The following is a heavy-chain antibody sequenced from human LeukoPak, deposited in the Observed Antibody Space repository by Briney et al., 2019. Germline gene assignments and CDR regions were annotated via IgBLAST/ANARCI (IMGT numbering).Heavy chain of an antibody. CDR2: IYDSGSA. J-gene: IGHJ4*02. Sequence: SETLSLTCTVSDGSISSYYWSWIRQPPGKGLEWIGHIYDSGSANYNPSLKSRVTISVDTSKNQFSLKLSSVTAADTAVYYCAREFSWSGFFDYWGQGTLVTVSS. CDR3: AREFSWSGFFDY. D-gene: IGHD3-3*01. V-gene: IGHV4-59*01. CDR1: DGSISSYY.